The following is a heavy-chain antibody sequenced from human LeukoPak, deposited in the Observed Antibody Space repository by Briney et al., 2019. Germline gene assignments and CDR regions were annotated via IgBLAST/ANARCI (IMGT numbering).Heavy chain of an antibody. CDR1: GYTFTSYY. CDR2: INPSGGST. CDR3: ARNKEGKSLDY. V-gene: IGHV1-46*01. Sequence: ASVKVSCKASGYTFTSYYMHWVRQAPGQGLEWMGIINPSGGSTSYAQKFQGRVTMTRDTSTSTVYMELSRLRFDDTAVYYCARNKEGKSLDYWGQGTLVTVSS. J-gene: IGHJ4*02.